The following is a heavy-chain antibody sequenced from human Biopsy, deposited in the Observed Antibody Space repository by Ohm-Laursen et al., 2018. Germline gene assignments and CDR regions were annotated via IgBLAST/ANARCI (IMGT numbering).Heavy chain of an antibody. CDR3: ARHPTGFWFDP. V-gene: IGHV4-59*08. CDR1: GGSIISYY. J-gene: IGHJ5*02. Sequence: SQTLSLTCCVSGGSIISYYWTWIRQPPGKGLEWIGHVYNGGITNYNPSLKSRVTISKDTSKNQFSLNLTSVTAADTAVYYCARHPTGFWFDPWGQGTLVIVSS. CDR2: VYNGGIT.